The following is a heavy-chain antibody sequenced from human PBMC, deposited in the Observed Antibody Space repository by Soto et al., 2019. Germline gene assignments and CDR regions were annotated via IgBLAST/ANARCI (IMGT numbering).Heavy chain of an antibody. CDR2: MNPNSGNT. D-gene: IGHD2-21*02. CDR1: GYTFTSYD. J-gene: IGHJ6*02. CDR3: ARGAYCGGDCYRKYYYYYYGMDV. Sequence: ASVKVSCKASGYTFTSYDINWVRQATGQGLEWMGWMNPNSGNTGYAQKFQGRVTTTRNTSISTAYMELSSLRSEDTAVYYCARGAYCGGDCYRKYYYYYYGMDVWGQGTTVTVSS. V-gene: IGHV1-8*01.